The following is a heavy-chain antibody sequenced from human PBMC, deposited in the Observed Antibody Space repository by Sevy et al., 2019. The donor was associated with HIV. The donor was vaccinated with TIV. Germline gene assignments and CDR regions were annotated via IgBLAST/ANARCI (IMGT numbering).Heavy chain of an antibody. CDR2: IWDDGSDQ. Sequence: GGSLRLSCAASGFTFSSYVMHWVRQAPGKGLEWVALIWDDGSDQYYADSVKGRFTISRDNSKNMLYLQMNSLRPEDTAVYYCARDLVGATSDWGQGTLVTVSS. V-gene: IGHV3-30*04. CDR1: GFTFSSYV. J-gene: IGHJ4*02. CDR3: ARDLVGATSD. D-gene: IGHD1-26*01.